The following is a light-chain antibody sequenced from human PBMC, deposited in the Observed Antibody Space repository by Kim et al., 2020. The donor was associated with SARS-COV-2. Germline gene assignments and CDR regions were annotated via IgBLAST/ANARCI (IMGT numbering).Light chain of an antibody. CDR3: QVWDSSSDPVV. CDR2: YDS. CDR1: NSGSNS. V-gene: IGLV3-21*04. J-gene: IGLJ2*01. Sequence: APGKTARITCGGNNSGSNSVHWYQQKPGQAPVLVIYYDSDRPSGIPERFSGSNSGNTATLTISRVEAGDEADYYCQVWDSSSDPVVFGGGTKLTVL.